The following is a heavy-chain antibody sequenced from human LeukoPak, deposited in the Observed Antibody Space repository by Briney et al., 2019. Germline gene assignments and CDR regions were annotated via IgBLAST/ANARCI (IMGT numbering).Heavy chain of an antibody. V-gene: IGHV3-7*04. J-gene: IGHJ4*02. CDR3: ARANNAGWFDY. Sequence: GGSLRLSCAASGFSFSSFWMTWVRQAPGKGLEWVANIKEDGSRNHCVDSVKGRFTISRDNAKNSLFLQMSSLRVEDTAVYYCARANNAGWFDYWGQGTLVTVSS. CDR2: IKEDGSRN. CDR1: GFSFSSFW. D-gene: IGHD6-19*01.